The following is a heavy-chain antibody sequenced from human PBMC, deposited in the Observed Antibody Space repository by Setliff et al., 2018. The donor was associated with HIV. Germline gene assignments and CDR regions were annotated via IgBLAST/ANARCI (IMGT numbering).Heavy chain of an antibody. CDR2: IYYSGST. J-gene: IGHJ4*02. CDR3: AISYYYGSGIPGYYFDY. V-gene: IGHV4-39*01. Sequence: SETLSLTCNVSGGSISSSSYYWGWIRQPPGKGLEWIGSIYYSGSTYYNPPLKSRVTIPVDTSKNQFSLKLSSVTAADTAVYYCAISYYYGSGIPGYYFDYWGQGTLVTVSS. D-gene: IGHD3-10*01. CDR1: GGSISSSSYY.